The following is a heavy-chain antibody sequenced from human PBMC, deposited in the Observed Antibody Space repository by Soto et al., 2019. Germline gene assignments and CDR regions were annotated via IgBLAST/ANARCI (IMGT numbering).Heavy chain of an antibody. CDR3: ARVVPGAEAWFGP. D-gene: IGHD2-2*01. V-gene: IGHV1-18*01. Sequence: ASVKVSCKTSGYTFSNHGITWVRQAPGQPLEWLGWISLYSDGTNYAQKFQGRVSMTTDTSTTTAYMELRSLRSDDTAVYYCARVVPGAEAWFGPWGQGTLVTAPQ. CDR2: ISLYSDGT. CDR1: GYTFSNHG. J-gene: IGHJ5*02.